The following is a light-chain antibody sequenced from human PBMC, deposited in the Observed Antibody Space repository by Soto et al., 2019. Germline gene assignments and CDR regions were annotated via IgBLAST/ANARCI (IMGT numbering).Light chain of an antibody. Sequence: QLVLTQSSSASASLGSSVKLTCTLSSGHSRSIIAWHQQQPGKAPRYLMKLEGSGSYNKGSGVPDRFSGSSSGADRYLTISTLQFEDEADYYCETWGTNTRVFGGGTKLTVL. CDR1: SGHSRSI. CDR3: ETWGTNTRV. CDR2: LEGSGSY. J-gene: IGLJ3*02. V-gene: IGLV4-60*02.